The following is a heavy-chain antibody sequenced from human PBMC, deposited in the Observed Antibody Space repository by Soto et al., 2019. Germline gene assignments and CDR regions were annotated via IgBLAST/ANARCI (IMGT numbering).Heavy chain of an antibody. V-gene: IGHV1-46*03. CDR3: ARDYDSSSHLLPCLSEYFYNVDV. CDR1: GYTFTSYY. CDR2: INPSGGST. Sequence: ASVKVSCKASGYTFTSYYMHWVRQAPGQGLEWMGIINPSGGSTSYAQKFQGRVTMTRDTSTSTVYMELSSLRSEDTAVYYCARDYDSSSHLLPCLSEYFYNVDVWGKRTTVSVSS. J-gene: IGHJ6*03. D-gene: IGHD6-6*01.